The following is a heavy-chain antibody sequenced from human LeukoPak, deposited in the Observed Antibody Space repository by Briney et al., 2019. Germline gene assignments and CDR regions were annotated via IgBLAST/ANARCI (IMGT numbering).Heavy chain of an antibody. J-gene: IGHJ5*02. CDR1: GGSISSYY. Sequence: SETLSLTCTVSGGSISSYYWSWIRQPPGKGLEWIGYIYYSGSTNYNPSLKSRVTISVDTSKNQFSLKLSSVTAADTAVYYCARYQTYYYGSGSYYNVNWFDPWGQGTLVTVSS. CDR2: IYYSGST. V-gene: IGHV4-59*01. D-gene: IGHD3-10*01. CDR3: ARYQTYYYGSGSYYNVNWFDP.